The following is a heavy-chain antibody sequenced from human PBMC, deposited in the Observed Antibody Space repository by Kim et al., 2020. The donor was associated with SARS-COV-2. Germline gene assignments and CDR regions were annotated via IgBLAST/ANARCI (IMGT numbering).Heavy chain of an antibody. D-gene: IGHD3-10*01. Sequence: SETLSLTCTVSGGSISSSSYYWGWIRQPPGKGLEWIGSIYYSGSTYYNPSLKSRVTISVDTSKNQFSLKLSSVTAADTAVYYCARLGWVASGNTIDYWGQGTLVTVSS. CDR1: GGSISSSSYY. CDR3: ARLGWVASGNTIDY. CDR2: IYYSGST. V-gene: IGHV4-39*01. J-gene: IGHJ4*02.